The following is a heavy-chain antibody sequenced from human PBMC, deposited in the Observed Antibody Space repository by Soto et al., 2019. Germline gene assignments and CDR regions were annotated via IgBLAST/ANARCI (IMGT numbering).Heavy chain of an antibody. J-gene: IGHJ3*02. V-gene: IGHV3-9*01. CDR3: AKVPAGDGDAFDI. CDR2: ISWNSGSI. D-gene: IGHD6-25*01. CDR1: GFTFDDYA. Sequence: PGGSLRLSCAASGFTFDDYAMHWVRQAPGKGLEWVSGISWNSGSIGYADSVRGRFTISRDNAKNSLYLQMNSLRAEDTALYYCAKVPAGDGDAFDIWGQGTMVTVSS.